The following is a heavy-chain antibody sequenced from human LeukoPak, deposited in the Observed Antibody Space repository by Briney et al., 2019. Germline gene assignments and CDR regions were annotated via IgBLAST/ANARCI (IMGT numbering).Heavy chain of an antibody. J-gene: IGHJ4*02. V-gene: IGHV4-4*02. CDR2: IYHSGST. CDR1: GVSISSSNW. CDR3: ARAIQLWLADYFDY. Sequence: SGTLSLTCAGSGVSISSSNWGRRVRQPPGEGLGWIGEIYHSGSTNYNPSLKSRVTISVDKSKNQFSLKLSSVTAADTAVYYCARAIQLWLADYFDYWGQGTLVTVSS. D-gene: IGHD5-18*01.